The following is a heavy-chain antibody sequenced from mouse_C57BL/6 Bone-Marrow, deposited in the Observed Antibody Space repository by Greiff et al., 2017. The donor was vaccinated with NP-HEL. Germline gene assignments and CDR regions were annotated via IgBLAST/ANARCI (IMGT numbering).Heavy chain of an antibody. Sequence: VQLQQPGTELVKPGASVKLSCKASGYTFTSYWMHWVKQRPGQGLEWIGNINTSNGGTNYNEKFKSKATLTVDKSSSPASMQISSLTTEDSAVYHGARWATVAMDYWGQGTSVTVSS. CDR1: GYTFTSYW. J-gene: IGHJ4*01. D-gene: IGHD1-1*01. V-gene: IGHV1-53*01. CDR3: ARWATVAMDY. CDR2: INTSNGGT.